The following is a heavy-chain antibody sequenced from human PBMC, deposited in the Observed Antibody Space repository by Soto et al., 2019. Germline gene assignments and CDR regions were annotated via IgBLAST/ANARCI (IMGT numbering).Heavy chain of an antibody. J-gene: IGHJ6*02. CDR1: EFTFRSYW. V-gene: IGHV3-74*01. D-gene: IGHD3-3*01. CDR3: ARDGITIFGVADYYYGMDV. Sequence: EVQLVDSGGGLVQPGGSLRLSCAASEFTFRSYWMHWVRQSPGKGLVWVLRISGDGSSTTYADSVRGRFTISRDNAKNTVYLQMDSLRAEDTAVYYCARDGITIFGVADYYYGMDVWGQGTTVTVSS. CDR2: ISGDGSST.